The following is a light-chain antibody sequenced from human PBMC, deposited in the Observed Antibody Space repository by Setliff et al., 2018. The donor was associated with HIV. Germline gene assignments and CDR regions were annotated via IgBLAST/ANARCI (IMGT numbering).Light chain of an antibody. Sequence: QSVLTQPASVSGSPGQSITISCTGTSSDIGGYNFVSWYQHHPGKAPKLMIYEVTNRPSGVSNRFSGSKSGNTASLTISGLQAGDEADYYCSSYTSSSPYVFGTGTKGTVL. J-gene: IGLJ1*01. CDR1: SSDIGGYNF. CDR2: EVT. CDR3: SSYTSSSPYV. V-gene: IGLV2-14*01.